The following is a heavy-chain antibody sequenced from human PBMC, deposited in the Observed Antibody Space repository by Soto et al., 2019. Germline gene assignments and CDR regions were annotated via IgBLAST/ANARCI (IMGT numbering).Heavy chain of an antibody. CDR3: ARPWAVAAFFDY. CDR1: GGSISSGGYY. V-gene: IGHV4-31*03. CDR2: IYYSGST. Sequence: SETLSLTCTVSGGSISSGGYYWSWIRQHPGKGLEWIGYIYYSGSTYYNPSLKSRVTISVDTSKNQFSLKLSSVTAADTAVYYCARPWAVAAFFDYWGQGTLVTVSS. J-gene: IGHJ4*02. D-gene: IGHD6-19*01.